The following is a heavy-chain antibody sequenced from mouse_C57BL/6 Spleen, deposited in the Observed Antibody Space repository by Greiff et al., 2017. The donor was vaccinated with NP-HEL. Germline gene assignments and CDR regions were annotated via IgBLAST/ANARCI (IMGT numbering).Heavy chain of an antibody. CDR1: GYAFSSYW. J-gene: IGHJ4*01. D-gene: IGHD1-1*01. Sequence: QVQLKQSGAELVKPGASVKISCKASGYAFSSYWMNWVKQRPGKGLEWIGQIYPGDGDTNYNGKFKGKATLTADKSSSTAYMQLSSLTSEDSAVYFCAREATVVATKAMDYWGQGTSVTVSS. V-gene: IGHV1-80*01. CDR3: AREATVVATKAMDY. CDR2: IYPGDGDT.